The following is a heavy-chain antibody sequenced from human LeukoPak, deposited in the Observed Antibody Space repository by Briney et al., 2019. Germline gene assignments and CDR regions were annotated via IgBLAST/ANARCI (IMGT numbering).Heavy chain of an antibody. CDR3: ARGLFGGYSGVAY. CDR1: GGSITSGSYY. D-gene: IGHD5-12*01. CDR2: VYNIGSI. Sequence: SETLSLTCTVSGGSITSGSYYWSWIRQPAGKGLEWIGHVYNIGSINSNPSLKSRLTISVDTSKNQFSLNLNSVTAADTAVYYCARGLFGGYSGVAYWGQGALVIVSS. J-gene: IGHJ4*02. V-gene: IGHV4-61*09.